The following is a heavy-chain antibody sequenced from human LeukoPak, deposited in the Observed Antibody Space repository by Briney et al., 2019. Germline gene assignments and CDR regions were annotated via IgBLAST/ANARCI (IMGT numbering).Heavy chain of an antibody. CDR1: GYTFTGYY. CDR3: ARGRYCSGGSCYSFSDYDY. J-gene: IGHJ4*02. Sequence: ASVKVSCKASGYTFTGYYMHWVRQAPGQGLEWMGWFSPNSGGTNYAQKFQGRVTMTRDTSISTAYMDLSRLRSDDTAVYYCARGRYCSGGSCYSFSDYDYWGQGTLVTVSS. D-gene: IGHD2-15*01. CDR2: FSPNSGGT. V-gene: IGHV1-2*02.